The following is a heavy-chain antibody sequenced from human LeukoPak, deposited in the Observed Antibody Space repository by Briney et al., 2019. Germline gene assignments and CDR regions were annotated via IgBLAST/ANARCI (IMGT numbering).Heavy chain of an antibody. CDR1: GGSISSYY. CDR2: IYYSGST. V-gene: IGHV4-59*01. CDR3: ARDQDWAFDY. Sequence: SETLSLTCTVSGGSISSYYWSWIRQPPGKGLEWIGYIYYSGSTNYNPSLKSRVTISVDTSKNQFSLKLSSVTAADTAVYYCARDQDWAFDYWGQGILVTVSS. J-gene: IGHJ4*02. D-gene: IGHD3/OR15-3a*01.